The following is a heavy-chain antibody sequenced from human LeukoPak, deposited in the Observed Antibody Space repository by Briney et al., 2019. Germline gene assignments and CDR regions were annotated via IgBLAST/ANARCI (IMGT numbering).Heavy chain of an antibody. Sequence: GGSLRLSCAASGFTFSSYGMHWVRQAPGKGLEWVAFIRYDGSNKYYADSVKGRFTISRDNSKNTLYLQMNSLRAEDTAVYYCSREGNYYGSGRWGYYFDYWGQGTLVTVSS. CDR3: SREGNYYGSGRWGYYFDY. V-gene: IGHV3-30*02. D-gene: IGHD3-10*01. J-gene: IGHJ4*02. CDR1: GFTFSSYG. CDR2: IRYDGSNK.